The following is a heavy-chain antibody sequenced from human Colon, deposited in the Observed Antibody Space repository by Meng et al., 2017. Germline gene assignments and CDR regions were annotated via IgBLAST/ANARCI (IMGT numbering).Heavy chain of an antibody. CDR1: GGTFSSYA. J-gene: IGHJ5*02. V-gene: IGHV1-69*10. Sequence: HVLLVQSGAEVKKPGSPVKVSCEASGGTFSSYAISWVRQAPGKGLEWMGGIIPILGIANYAQKFQGRVTITADKSTSTAYMELSSLRSEDTAVYYCAREIVVVPAALNWFDPWGQGTLVTVSS. CDR3: AREIVVVPAALNWFDP. CDR2: IIPILGIA. D-gene: IGHD2-2*01.